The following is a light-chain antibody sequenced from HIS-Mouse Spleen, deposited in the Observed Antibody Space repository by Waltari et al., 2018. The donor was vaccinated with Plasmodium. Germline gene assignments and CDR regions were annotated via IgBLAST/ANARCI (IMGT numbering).Light chain of an antibody. Sequence: QSALTQPASVSGSPGQSITISCTGTSSDVGSYNLVSWYQQHPGKAPKLMIYEGSKRPSVVSNLSFGSKSGNTASLTISWLLVQDEADYYCCSYASSITYDFGTGTKDT. V-gene: IGLV2-23*01. J-gene: IGLJ1*01. CDR1: SSDVGSYNL. CDR3: CSYASSITYD. CDR2: EGS.